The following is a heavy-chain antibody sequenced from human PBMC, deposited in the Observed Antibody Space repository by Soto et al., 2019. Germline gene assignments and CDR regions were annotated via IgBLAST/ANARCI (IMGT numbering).Heavy chain of an antibody. V-gene: IGHV3-30-3*01. J-gene: IGHJ6*02. CDR2: ISYDGSNK. D-gene: IGHD3-3*01. CDR3: ARPVLRFLEWLPYYYYYGMDV. Sequence: QVQLVESGGGVVQPGRSLRLSCAASGFTFSSYAMHWVRQAPGKGLEWVAVISYDGSNKYYADSVKGRFTISRDNSKNTLYLQMNSLRAEDTAVYYCARPVLRFLEWLPYYYYYGMDVWGQGPTVTVSS. CDR1: GFTFSSYA.